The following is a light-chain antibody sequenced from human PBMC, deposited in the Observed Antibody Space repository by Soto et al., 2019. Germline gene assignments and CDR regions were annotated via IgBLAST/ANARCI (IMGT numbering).Light chain of an antibody. V-gene: IGKV3-20*01. CDR2: IAS. Sequence: EIVLTQSPGTLSLSPGERATLSCRASQSLSGGYLAWFQQKPGPTPRLLIYIASNRATGIPDSVSGSGSGTDFTLTISRLEPEDFVVYYCQQNGSLPITFGQGTRLEIK. CDR3: QQNGSLPIT. J-gene: IGKJ5*01. CDR1: QSLSGGY.